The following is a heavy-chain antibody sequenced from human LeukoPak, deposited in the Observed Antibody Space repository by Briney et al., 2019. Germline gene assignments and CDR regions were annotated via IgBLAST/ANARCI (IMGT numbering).Heavy chain of an antibody. J-gene: IGHJ6*02. CDR3: ALDYYDSSGYYGEDV. CDR2: INPNSGGT. CDR1: GYTFTGYY. Sequence: ASVKVSCKASGYTFTGYYMHWVRQAPGQGLEWMGWINPNSGGTNYAQKFQGRVTMTRDTSIGTAYMELSRLRSDDTAVYYCALDYYDSSGYYGEDVWGQGTTVTVSS. D-gene: IGHD3-22*01. V-gene: IGHV1-2*02.